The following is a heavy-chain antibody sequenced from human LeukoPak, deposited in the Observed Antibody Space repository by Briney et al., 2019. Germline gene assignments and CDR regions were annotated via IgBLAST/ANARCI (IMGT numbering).Heavy chain of an antibody. Sequence: SETLSLTCTVSGGSISSYYWSWIRQPPGKGLEWIGYIYYSGSTNYNPSLKSRVTISVDTSKNQFSLKLSSVTAADTAVYYCAREGAMATIRWHNAFDIWGQGTMVTVSS. CDR2: IYYSGST. V-gene: IGHV4-59*12. CDR1: GGSISSYY. D-gene: IGHD5-24*01. J-gene: IGHJ3*02. CDR3: AREGAMATIRWHNAFDI.